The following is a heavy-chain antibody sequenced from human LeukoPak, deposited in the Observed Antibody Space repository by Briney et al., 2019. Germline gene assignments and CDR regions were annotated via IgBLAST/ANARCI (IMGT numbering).Heavy chain of an antibody. CDR2: MYYSGNT. Sequence: SETLSLTCTVSAGSISSSSYYWGWIRQPPGKGLEWIGSMYYSGNTYYHPPVKSRVTILVGTSKNQFSLKLSSMTAADTAVYYCARSAGGKWELWRFWGQGTLVTVSS. D-gene: IGHD1-26*01. CDR1: AGSISSSSYY. V-gene: IGHV4-39*07. CDR3: ARSAGGKWELWRF. J-gene: IGHJ4*02.